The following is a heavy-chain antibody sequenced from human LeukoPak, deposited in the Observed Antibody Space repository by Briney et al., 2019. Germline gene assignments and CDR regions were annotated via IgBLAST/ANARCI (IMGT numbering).Heavy chain of an antibody. CDR2: ISYDGSNK. Sequence: PGGSLRLSCAASGFTFSSYAMHWVRQAPGKGLEWVAVISYDGSNKYYADSVKGRFTISRDNSKNTLYLQMNSLRAEDTAVYYCARDTAEYYYYYGMDVWGQGTTVTVSS. J-gene: IGHJ6*02. CDR1: GFTFSSYA. CDR3: ARDTAEYYYYYGMDV. D-gene: IGHD1-14*01. V-gene: IGHV3-30-3*01.